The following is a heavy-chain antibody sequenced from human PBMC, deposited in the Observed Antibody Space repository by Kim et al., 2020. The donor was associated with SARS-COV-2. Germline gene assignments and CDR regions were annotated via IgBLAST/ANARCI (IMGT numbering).Heavy chain of an antibody. CDR1: GFTVSSNY. V-gene: IGHV3-66*01. J-gene: IGHJ4*02. CDR2: IYSGGST. Sequence: GGSLRLSCAASGFTVSSNYMSWVRQAPGKGLEWVSVIYSGGSTYYADSVKGRFTISRDNSKNTLYLQMNSLRAEDTAVYYCASWRALGYFDYWGQGTLVTVSS. CDR3: ASWRALGYFDY.